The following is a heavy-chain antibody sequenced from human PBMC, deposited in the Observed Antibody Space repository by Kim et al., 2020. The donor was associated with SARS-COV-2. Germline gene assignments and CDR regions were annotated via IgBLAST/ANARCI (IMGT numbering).Heavy chain of an antibody. D-gene: IGHD3-9*01. CDR1: GFTFGDYA. Sequence: GGSLRLSCTTSGFTFGDYAMSWFRQAPGKGLEWVGFIRSNNYGGTTEYAASVKGRFTISRDDSKSIAYLQMNSLKTEDTAVYYCTRDLDILTGYHPGDAFDIWGQGTMVTVSS. CDR3: TRDLDILTGYHPGDAFDI. V-gene: IGHV3-49*03. J-gene: IGHJ3*02. CDR2: IRSNNYGGTT.